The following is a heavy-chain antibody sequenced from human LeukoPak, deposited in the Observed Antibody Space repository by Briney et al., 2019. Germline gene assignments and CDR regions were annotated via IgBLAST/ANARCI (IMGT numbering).Heavy chain of an antibody. CDR3: AREMYSGMYNDAFDI. Sequence: GSLPLSCPASGFTVSSNYMSWVRQAPGKGLEWVSVIRSDGSTNHADSVKGRFTISRDNSKNTLYLQMNNLRAEDTAMYYCAREMYSGMYNDAFDIWGQGTKVTVSS. CDR2: IRSDGST. CDR1: GFTVSSNY. J-gene: IGHJ3*02. V-gene: IGHV3-53*01. D-gene: IGHD1-26*01.